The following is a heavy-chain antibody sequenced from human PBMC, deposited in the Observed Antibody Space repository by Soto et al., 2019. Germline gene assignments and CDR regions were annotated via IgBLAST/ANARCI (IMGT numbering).Heavy chain of an antibody. V-gene: IGHV2-5*02. D-gene: IGHD1-1*01. CDR1: GFSLTSRPMG. J-gene: IGHJ4*02. CDR3: AHRLSGFNWNGGYFDY. Sequence: QITLKESGPTRVKPTQTLTLTCTFSGFSLTSRPMGVGWLRQPPGKALEWLVFIYWDDDKRYSPSLKNRLTTTKDTSGNQVVLTMTNRDPLDTATYYCAHRLSGFNWNGGYFDYWGQGALVTVSS. CDR2: IYWDDDK.